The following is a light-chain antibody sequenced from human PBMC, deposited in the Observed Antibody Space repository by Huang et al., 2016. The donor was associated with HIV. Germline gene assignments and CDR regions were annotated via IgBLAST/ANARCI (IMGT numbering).Light chain of an antibody. CDR3: QQTYSTPRT. CDR2: AAS. CDR1: QTINTY. V-gene: IGKV1-39*01. J-gene: IGKJ1*01. Sequence: DIQMTQSPSSLSASVGDRVTITCRASQTINTYLNWYQQKPVKAPKLLIYAASSLHSVVRSRFSGSGSGTDFTLTISGLQREDLATYFCQQTYSTPRTFGQGTRVEIK.